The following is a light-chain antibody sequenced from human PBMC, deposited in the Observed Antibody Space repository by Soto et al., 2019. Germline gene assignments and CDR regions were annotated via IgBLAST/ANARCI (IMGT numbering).Light chain of an antibody. CDR3: QQYGGSPWT. CDR2: GAS. Sequence: EVVLPQSLGTLSLSAGESATLFGRARERVASNYLAWYQQKPGQATRLLIYGASSRATGIPDRFSGSGSGTDFTLTISRLEPEEFAVFYCQQYGGSPWTVGQGTKVDIK. V-gene: IGKV3-20*01. J-gene: IGKJ1*01. CDR1: ERVASNY.